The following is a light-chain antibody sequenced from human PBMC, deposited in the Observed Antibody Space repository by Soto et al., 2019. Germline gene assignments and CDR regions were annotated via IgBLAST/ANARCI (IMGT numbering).Light chain of an antibody. CDR3: QQLNSYPIT. V-gene: IGKV1-9*01. CDR2: AAS. CDR1: QGISNY. Sequence: SQLPSSHYFISASVVYIFTITLLASQGISNYLSWYQQKPGKAPKLLIYAASTLQSGVPSSFSGSGSGTEFTLTISSLQPEDFATYYCQQLNSYPITCGKGPRREIK. J-gene: IGKJ5*01.